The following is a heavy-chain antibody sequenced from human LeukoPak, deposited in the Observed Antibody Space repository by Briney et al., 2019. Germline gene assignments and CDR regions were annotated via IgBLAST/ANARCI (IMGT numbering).Heavy chain of an antibody. CDR2: IYTSGST. J-gene: IGHJ4*02. CDR1: GGSISSYY. D-gene: IGHD6-13*01. CDR3: ARSWGDRKLGSSWQY. Sequence: SETLSLTCTVSGGSISSYYRSWIRQPAGKGLEWIGRIYTSGSTNYNPSLKSRVTTSVDTSKNQFSLKLSSVTAADTAVYYCARSWGDRKLGSSWQYWGQGTLVTVSS. V-gene: IGHV4-4*07.